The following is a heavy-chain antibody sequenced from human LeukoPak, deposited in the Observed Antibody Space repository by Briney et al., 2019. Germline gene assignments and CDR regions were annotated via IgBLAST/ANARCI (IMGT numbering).Heavy chain of an antibody. CDR3: TTQEYCSSTSCYRAMDY. V-gene: IGHV3-15*01. J-gene: IGHJ4*02. CDR1: GFTFSNAW. D-gene: IGHD2-2*02. Sequence: PGGSLRLSCAASGFTFSNAWMSWVRQAPGKGLEWVGCIKSKTDGGTTDYAAPVKGRFTISRDDSKNTLYLQMNSLKTEDTAVYYCTTQEYCSSTSCYRAMDYWGQGTLVTVSS. CDR2: IKSKTDGGTT.